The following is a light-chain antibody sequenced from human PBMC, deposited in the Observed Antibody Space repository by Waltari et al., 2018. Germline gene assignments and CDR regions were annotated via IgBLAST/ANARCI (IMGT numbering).Light chain of an antibody. CDR2: GAS. J-gene: IGKJ4*01. CDR3: QLSYSPSLT. V-gene: IGKV1-39*01. CDR1: QTIRSN. Sequence: DIQMTQSPSSLSASIGDRVTIACRASQTIRSNLNWYQQRPGKAPKLLIYGASTLQSGVPSMFSCSGSVTQFTLTISILQPEDVATYICQLSYSPSLTFAGGTKLEV.